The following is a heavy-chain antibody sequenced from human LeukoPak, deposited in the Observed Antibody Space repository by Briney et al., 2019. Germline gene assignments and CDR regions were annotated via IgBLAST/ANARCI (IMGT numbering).Heavy chain of an antibody. J-gene: IGHJ6*02. CDR1: GGSISSGGYS. V-gene: IGHV4-30-2*05. D-gene: IGHD4-11*01. CDR3: ARTTTVTTYGYYYGMDV. Sequence: PSETLSLTCAVSGGSISSGGYSWSWIRQPPGKGLEWIGYIYHSRSTYYNPSLKSRVTISVDTSKNQFSLKLSSVTAADTAVYYCARTTTVTTYGYYYGMDVWGQGTTVTVSS. CDR2: IYHSRST.